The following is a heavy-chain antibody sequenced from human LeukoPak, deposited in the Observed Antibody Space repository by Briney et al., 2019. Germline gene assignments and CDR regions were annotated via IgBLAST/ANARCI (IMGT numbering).Heavy chain of an antibody. CDR1: GYIFTSYW. D-gene: IGHD3-16*02. J-gene: IGHJ4*02. CDR3: ARQGSSDYDYVWGSYRPRPLGPVLN. V-gene: IGHV5-51*01. CDR2: IYPGDSDT. Sequence: GASLKISCKGSGYIFTSYWIGWVRQLPGKGLEWMGIIYPGDSDTRDSPSFQGQVTISADKSISTAYLQWSSLKASDTAMYYCARQGSSDYDYVWGSYRPRPLGPVLNWGQGTLVTVSS.